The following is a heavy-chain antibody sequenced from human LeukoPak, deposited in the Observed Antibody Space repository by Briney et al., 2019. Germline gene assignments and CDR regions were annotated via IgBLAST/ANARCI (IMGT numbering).Heavy chain of an antibody. CDR2: ISSSSKTI. CDR3: ARDQGIFDY. Sequence: GGSLRLSCAASGFTFSSYSMNWVRQAPGKGLEWVSYISSSSKTIYYADSVKGRFTISRGNAKNSLYLQMNSLRDKDSAVYYCARDQGIFDYWGQGTLVTVSS. J-gene: IGHJ4*02. CDR1: GFTFSSYS. V-gene: IGHV3-48*02.